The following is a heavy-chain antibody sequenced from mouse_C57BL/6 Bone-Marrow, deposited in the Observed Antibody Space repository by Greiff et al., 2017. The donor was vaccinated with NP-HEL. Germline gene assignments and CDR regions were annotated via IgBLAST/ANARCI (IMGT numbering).Heavy chain of an antibody. Sequence: ESGPGLVKPSQSLSLTCSVTGYSITSGYYWNWIRQFPGNKLEWMGYISYDGSNNYNPSLKNRISITRDTSKNQFFLKLNSVTTEDTATYYGARLLLFAYWGQGTLVTVSA. CDR3: ARLLLFAY. CDR1: GYSITSGYY. V-gene: IGHV3-6*01. J-gene: IGHJ3*01. CDR2: ISYDGSN.